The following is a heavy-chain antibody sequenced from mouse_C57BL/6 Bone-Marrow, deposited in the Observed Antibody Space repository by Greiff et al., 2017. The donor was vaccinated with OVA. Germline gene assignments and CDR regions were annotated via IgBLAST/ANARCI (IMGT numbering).Heavy chain of an antibody. Sequence: VQLQQPGAELVRPGTSVKLSCKASGYTFTSYWIHWVKQRPGQGLEWIGVIDPSDSYTNYNQKFKGKATLTVDTSSSTAYMQLSSLTSEDSAVYYCARSPLDYDEGAWFAYWGQGTLVTVSA. CDR2: IDPSDSYT. V-gene: IGHV1-59*01. J-gene: IGHJ3*01. CDR3: ARSPLDYDEGAWFAY. D-gene: IGHD2-4*01. CDR1: GYTFTSYW.